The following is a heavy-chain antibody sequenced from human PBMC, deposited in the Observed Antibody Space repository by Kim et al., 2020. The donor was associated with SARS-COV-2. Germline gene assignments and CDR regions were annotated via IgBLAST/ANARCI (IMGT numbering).Heavy chain of an antibody. D-gene: IGHD6-19*01. CDR1: GYTFTSYD. CDR2: MNPNSGNT. CDR3: ARGVGDRQWLVRNWFDP. J-gene: IGHJ5*02. Sequence: ASVKVSCKASGYTFTSYDINWVRQATGQGLEWMGWMNPNSGNTGYAQKFQGRVTMTRNTSISTAYMELSSLRSEDTAVYYCARGVGDRQWLVRNWFDPWGQGTLVTVSS. V-gene: IGHV1-8*01.